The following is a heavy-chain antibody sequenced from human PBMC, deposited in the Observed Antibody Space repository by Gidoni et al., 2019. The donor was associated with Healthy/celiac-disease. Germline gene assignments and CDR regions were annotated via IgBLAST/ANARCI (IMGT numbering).Heavy chain of an antibody. CDR3: AREAGSHQLITIFGVARPTGCFDP. V-gene: IGHV3-30-3*01. Sequence: QVQLVESGVGLVQPGRSLRLYCSASGLTFSSYALKWVRKAPGKGLRSVAVIAYDVSNKYYADSVKGLFTISRDNSKNTLYQQINSLVDEDTAVYYCAREAGSHQLITIFGVARPTGCFDPWGQGTMVTVSS. J-gene: IGHJ5*02. D-gene: IGHD3-3*01. CDR2: IAYDVSNK. CDR1: GLTFSSYA.